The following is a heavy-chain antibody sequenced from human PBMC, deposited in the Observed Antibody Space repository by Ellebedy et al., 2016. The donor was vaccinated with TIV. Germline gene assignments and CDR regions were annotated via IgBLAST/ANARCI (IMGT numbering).Heavy chain of an antibody. Sequence: GESLKISXAASGFTFSSYSMNWVRQAPGKGLEWVSSISSSSSYIYYADSVKGRFTISRDNAKNSLYLQMNSLRAEDTAVYYCARGPAHGYGDQDYWGQGTLVTVSS. CDR2: ISSSSSYI. CDR1: GFTFSSYS. J-gene: IGHJ4*02. V-gene: IGHV3-21*01. CDR3: ARGPAHGYGDQDY. D-gene: IGHD4-17*01.